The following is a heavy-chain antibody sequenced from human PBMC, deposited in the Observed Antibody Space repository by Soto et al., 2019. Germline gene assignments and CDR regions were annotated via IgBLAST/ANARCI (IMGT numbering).Heavy chain of an antibody. J-gene: IGHJ3*02. D-gene: IGHD6-6*01. CDR3: ARTSSSHDAFDI. V-gene: IGHV3-23*01. CDR2: ISGNGGST. CDR1: GFTFSSYG. Sequence: PGGSLRLSCAASGFTFSSYGVSCVRQAPGKGLEWVSAISGNGGSTYYADSVKGRFTISRDNSKNTLFLQMNSLRAEDTAVYYCARTSSSHDAFDIWGLGTMVTVSS.